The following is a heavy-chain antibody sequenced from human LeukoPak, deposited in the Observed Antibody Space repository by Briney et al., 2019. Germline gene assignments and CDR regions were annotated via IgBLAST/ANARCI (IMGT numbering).Heavy chain of an antibody. D-gene: IGHD3-16*01. CDR3: AKDDAWGGFKH. CDR2: ISYDGSNK. Sequence: GGSLRLSCAASGFTFSSYGLHWVRQAPGKGLEWVAVISYDGSNKYNADSVKGRFTIAGNNSKKTLMLQRNVLRGEKPAVYCVAKDDAWGGFKHWGQGTLVTVSS. V-gene: IGHV3-30*18. J-gene: IGHJ1*01. CDR1: GFTFSSYG.